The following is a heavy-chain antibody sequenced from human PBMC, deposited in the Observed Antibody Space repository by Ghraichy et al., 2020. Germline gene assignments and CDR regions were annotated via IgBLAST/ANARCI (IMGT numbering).Heavy chain of an antibody. J-gene: IGHJ3*02. Sequence: SQTLSLTCTVSGGSISSGGYYWSWIRQHPGKGLEWIGYIYYSGSTYYNPSLKSRVTISVDTSKNQFSLKLSSVTAADTAVYYCAREANSWGAFDIWGQGTMVTVSS. CDR1: GGSISSGGYY. CDR2: IYYSGST. V-gene: IGHV4-31*03. D-gene: IGHD2-15*01. CDR3: AREANSWGAFDI.